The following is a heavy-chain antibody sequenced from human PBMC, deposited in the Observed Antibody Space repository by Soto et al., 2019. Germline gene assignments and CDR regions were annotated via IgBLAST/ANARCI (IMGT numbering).Heavy chain of an antibody. CDR3: ARESILGWFDP. V-gene: IGHV3-21*05. Sequence: GGSLRLSCAASTLTVSLYGIQWVRQAPGKGLEWVSYISSSSSYTNYADSVRGRFTISRDNAKNSLYLQMNSLRAEDTAVYYCARESILGWFDPWGQGTLVTVSS. J-gene: IGHJ5*02. D-gene: IGHD2-21*01. CDR2: ISSSSSYT. CDR1: TLTVSLYG.